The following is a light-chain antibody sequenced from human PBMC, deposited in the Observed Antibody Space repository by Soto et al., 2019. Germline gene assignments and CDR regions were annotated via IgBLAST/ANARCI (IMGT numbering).Light chain of an antibody. V-gene: IGKV3-20*01. J-gene: IGKJ2*01. Sequence: EIVLTQSPVTLSLSPGERATLSCRASQRITSNFFAWFQQKAGLAPRLLIYGASTRSSGVPDRFSGGGSGTDFVLTISRLEPEDCAVYYCQQYGRSPFTFVQGTKLQIK. CDR3: QQYGRSPFT. CDR1: QRITSNF. CDR2: GAS.